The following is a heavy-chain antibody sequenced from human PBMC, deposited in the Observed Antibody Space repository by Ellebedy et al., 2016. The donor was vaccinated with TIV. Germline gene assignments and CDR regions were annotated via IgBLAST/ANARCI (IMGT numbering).Heavy chain of an antibody. CDR2: IYFSGSS. D-gene: IGHD1-26*01. Sequence: MPSETLSLTCTVSGVSISGFHWTWIRQPPGKGLEWIGFIYFSGSSNYNPSLNSRVTMSVDTSKNQFSLKLSSVTAADTAVYYCVRWVGHFDFWGQGTLVTVSS. CDR1: GVSISGFH. J-gene: IGHJ4*02. CDR3: VRWVGHFDF. V-gene: IGHV4-59*01.